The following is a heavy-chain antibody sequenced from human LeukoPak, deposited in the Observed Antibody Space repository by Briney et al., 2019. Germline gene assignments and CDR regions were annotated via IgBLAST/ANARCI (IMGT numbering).Heavy chain of an antibody. CDR1: GYTFTSYY. Sequence: GASVKLSCKASGYTFTSYYMHWVRQAPGQGLEWMGIINPSGGSTSYAQKFQGRVTMTRDTSTSTVYMELSSLRSEDTAVYYCAVGLDIVVVPAALGFYYWGQGTLVTVSS. V-gene: IGHV1-46*01. D-gene: IGHD2-2*01. CDR3: AVGLDIVVVPAALGFYY. J-gene: IGHJ4*02. CDR2: INPSGGST.